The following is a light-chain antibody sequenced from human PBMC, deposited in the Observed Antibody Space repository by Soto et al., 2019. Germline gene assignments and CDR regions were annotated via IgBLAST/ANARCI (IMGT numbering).Light chain of an antibody. CDR2: SVF. Sequence: EMVLTQSPGTLSLSPGERATLHCRASQIGNTNYLAWYQQRPGQPPRLLIYSVFTRANGTPDRFSGSGSGTDFNLTISRLATEDSALYYCQHYGHPRWTFGPGTRVEIK. CDR1: QIGNTNY. V-gene: IGKV3-20*01. CDR3: QHYGHPRWT. J-gene: IGKJ1*01.